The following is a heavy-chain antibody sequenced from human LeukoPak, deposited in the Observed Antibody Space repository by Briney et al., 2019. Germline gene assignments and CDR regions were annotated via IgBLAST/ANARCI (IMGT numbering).Heavy chain of an antibody. J-gene: IGHJ5*02. V-gene: IGHV1-69*05. CDR1: GGTFSSYA. Sequence: ASVKVSCKASGGTFSSYAISWVRQAPGHGREGLGGIISISPTANYAQKFQARVTMNMDESTTTAFMELSSLRSDDTAVYYCARGRVSGTTLVTWFDTWGQGTLVTVSS. D-gene: IGHD5-18*01. CDR3: ARGRVSGTTLVTWFDT. CDR2: IISISPTA.